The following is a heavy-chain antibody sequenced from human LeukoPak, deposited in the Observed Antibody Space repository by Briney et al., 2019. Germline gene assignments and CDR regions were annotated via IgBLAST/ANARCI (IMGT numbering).Heavy chain of an antibody. J-gene: IGHJ4*02. D-gene: IGHD1-26*01. Sequence: SETLSLTCGVSGGSIRSTNWWSWVRQPPGQGLEWIGEISLSGQTNFNPSLNVRVTMSLDESRNQLSLKLTSVTAADTAIYYCSRESGAFCPFGYWGQGTLVIV. CDR2: ISLSGQT. CDR1: GGSIRSTNW. V-gene: IGHV4/OR15-8*02. CDR3: SRESGAFCPFGY.